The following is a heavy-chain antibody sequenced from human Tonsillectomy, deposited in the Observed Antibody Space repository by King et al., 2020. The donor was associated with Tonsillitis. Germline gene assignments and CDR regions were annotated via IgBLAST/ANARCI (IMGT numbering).Heavy chain of an antibody. CDR3: ATSPLRGYRYSYFDY. J-gene: IGHJ4*02. Sequence: QLVQSGAEVKKPGASVKVSCKASGYTFTGYYMHWVRQAPGQGLEWMGWINPNSGGSSYAQKFQGRVTMTRDTSINTAHMELSRLRSDDKAVYYCATSPLRGYRYSYFDYWGQGTLVTVSS. V-gene: IGHV1-2*02. CDR1: GYTFTGYY. D-gene: IGHD5-18*01. CDR2: INPNSGGS.